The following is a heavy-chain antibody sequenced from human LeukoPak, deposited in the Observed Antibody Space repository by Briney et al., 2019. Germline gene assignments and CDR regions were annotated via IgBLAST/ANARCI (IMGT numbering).Heavy chain of an antibody. CDR3: ARAPGSYYDSSGYRFDY. J-gene: IGHJ4*02. D-gene: IGHD3-22*01. CDR2: IYHSGST. V-gene: IGHV4-30-2*01. Sequence: PSETLSLTCAVSGGSISSGGYPWSWIRQPPGKGLEWIGYIYHSGSTYYNPSLKSRVTISVDRSKNQFSLKLSSVTAADTAVYYCARAPGSYYDSSGYRFDYWGQGTLVTVSS. CDR1: GGSISSGGYP.